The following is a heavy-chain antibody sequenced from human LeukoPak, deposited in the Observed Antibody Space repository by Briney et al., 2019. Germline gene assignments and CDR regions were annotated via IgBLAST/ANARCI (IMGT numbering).Heavy chain of an antibody. V-gene: IGHV1-69*01. CDR1: GGTFSSYA. CDR2: IIPIFGTA. Sequence: SVKVSCKASGGTFSSYAISWVRQAPGQGLEWMGGIIPIFGTANYAQKFQGRVTITADESTSTAYMELSSLRSDDTAVYYCARDFVDGYCSGGSCHNWFDPWGQETLVTVSS. CDR3: ARDFVDGYCSGGSCHNWFDP. D-gene: IGHD2-15*01. J-gene: IGHJ5*02.